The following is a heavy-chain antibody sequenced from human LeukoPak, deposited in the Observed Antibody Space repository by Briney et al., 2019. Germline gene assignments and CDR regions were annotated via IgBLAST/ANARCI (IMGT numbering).Heavy chain of an antibody. D-gene: IGHD5-12*01. Sequence: GGSLRLSCAASGFTFSSYRMNWVRQAPGKGLEWVSSISSRSSYIYYADSLKGRFTISRDNAKNSLYLNIHSLRAEDTAVYYCARGHYSGYDTFFDYWGQGTLVTVSS. V-gene: IGHV3-21*01. CDR3: ARGHYSGYDTFFDY. J-gene: IGHJ4*02. CDR1: GFTFSSYR. CDR2: ISSRSSYI.